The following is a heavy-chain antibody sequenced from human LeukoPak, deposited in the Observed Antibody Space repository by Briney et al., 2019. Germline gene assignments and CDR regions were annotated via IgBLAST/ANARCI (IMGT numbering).Heavy chain of an antibody. D-gene: IGHD3-22*01. Sequence: GESLKISCKGSGYSFTSYWIGWVRQMPGKGLEWMGIIYPGDSDTRYSPSFQGQVTISADKSISTAYLQWSSLKASDTAMYYCARHPRFLYDSSGYYLDYWGQGTLVTVSS. CDR1: GYSFTSYW. V-gene: IGHV5-51*01. J-gene: IGHJ4*02. CDR2: IYPGDSDT. CDR3: ARHPRFLYDSSGYYLDY.